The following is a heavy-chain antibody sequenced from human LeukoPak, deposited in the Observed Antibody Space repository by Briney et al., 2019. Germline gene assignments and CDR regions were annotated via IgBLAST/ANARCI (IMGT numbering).Heavy chain of an antibody. CDR1: GDSVSSNSAA. V-gene: IGHV6-1*01. CDR2: TYYRSKWYN. Sequence: SQTLSLTCAISGDSVSSNSAAWNWIRQSPSRGLEWLGRTYYRSKWYNDYAVSVKSRITINPDTSKDQFSLQLNSVTPEDTAVYYCARDRGVGVNRNLCFDYWGQGTLVTVSS. CDR3: ARDRGVGVNRNLCFDY. J-gene: IGHJ4*02. D-gene: IGHD1-26*01.